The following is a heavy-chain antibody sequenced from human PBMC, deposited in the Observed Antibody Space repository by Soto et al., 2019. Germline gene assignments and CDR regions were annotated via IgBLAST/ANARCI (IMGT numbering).Heavy chain of an antibody. CDR1: GYTFTSYG. J-gene: IGHJ6*02. D-gene: IGHD6-13*01. CDR3: AREQVEQPVTINYYYYGMDV. V-gene: IGHV1-18*01. Sequence: QVQLVQSGAEVKKPGASVKVSCKASGYTFTSYGISWVRQAPGQGLEWMGWISAYNGNTNYAQKLQGRVTMSTDTSTSTAYMELRSLRSEDTAVYYCAREQVEQPVTINYYYYGMDVWGQGTTVTVSS. CDR2: ISAYNGNT.